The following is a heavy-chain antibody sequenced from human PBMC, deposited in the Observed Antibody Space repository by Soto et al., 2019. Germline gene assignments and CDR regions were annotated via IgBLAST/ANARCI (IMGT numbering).Heavy chain of an antibody. Sequence: GGSLRLSCAASGFTFSSYAMSWVRQAPGKGLEWVSAISGSGGSTYYADSVKGRFTISRDNSKNTLYLQMNSLRAEDTAVYYCVAGYCSSTSCYNGYAFDIWGQGTMVTV. CDR1: GFTFSSYA. V-gene: IGHV3-23*01. CDR2: ISGSGGST. J-gene: IGHJ3*02. CDR3: VAGYCSSTSCYNGYAFDI. D-gene: IGHD2-2*02.